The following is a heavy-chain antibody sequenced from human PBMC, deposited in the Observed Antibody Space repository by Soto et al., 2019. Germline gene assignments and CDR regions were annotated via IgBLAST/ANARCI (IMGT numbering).Heavy chain of an antibody. J-gene: IGHJ6*02. V-gene: IGHV4-39*07. CDR2: INHSGSA. CDR3: ARGIAAAGAYYGMDV. Sequence: PSETLSLTCTVSGASIDSSAYYWGWIRQPPGKGLEWIGSINHSGSANYNPSLKSRVTISVDTSKNQFSLKLSSVTAADTAVYYCARGIAAAGAYYGMDVWGQGTTVTVSS. D-gene: IGHD6-13*01. CDR1: GASIDSSAYY.